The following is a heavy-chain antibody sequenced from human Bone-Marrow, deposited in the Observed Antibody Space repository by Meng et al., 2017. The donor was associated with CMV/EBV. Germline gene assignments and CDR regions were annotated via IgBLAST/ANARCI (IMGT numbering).Heavy chain of an antibody. V-gene: IGHV3-30*02. CDR2: IRYDGSNK. CDR3: AKESKYSSGWPGGMDV. D-gene: IGHD6-19*01. CDR1: GFAFSTYG. Sequence: GESLKISCAASGFAFSTYGMHWVRQAPGKGLEWVAFIRYDGSNKYYADSVKGRFTISRDNSKNTLYLQMNSLRAEDTAVYYCAKESKYSSGWPGGMDVWGQGTTVTGSS. J-gene: IGHJ6*02.